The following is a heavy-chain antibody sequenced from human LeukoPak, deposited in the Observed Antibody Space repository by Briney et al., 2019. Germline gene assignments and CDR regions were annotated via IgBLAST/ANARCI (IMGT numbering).Heavy chain of an antibody. D-gene: IGHD3-22*01. J-gene: IGHJ6*02. CDR2: INHNGNVN. Sequence: PGGSLRLSCAASGFTFSSYWMNWARQAPGKGLEWVASINHNGNVNYYVDSVKGRFTISRDNAKNSLYLQMSNLRAEDTAVYFCAKGTDYYDSSGRYYYYGMDVWGQGTTVTVSS. V-gene: IGHV3-7*03. CDR3: AKGTDYYDSSGRYYYYGMDV. CDR1: GFTFSSYW.